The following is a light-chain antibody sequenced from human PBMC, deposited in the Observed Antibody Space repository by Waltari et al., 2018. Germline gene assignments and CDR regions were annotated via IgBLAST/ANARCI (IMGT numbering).Light chain of an antibody. CDR2: SNSDSDK. J-gene: IGLJ1*01. CDR3: MIWHSRAYV. CDR1: IGINVGAYM. Sequence: QAVLTQPSSLSASPGASASLTCTLGIGINVGAYMIYWYQQKPRSPPQSLLNSNSDSDKEQGSGVPSRFSGSKDASANAGILVISGLQSEDEADYYCMIWHSRAYVFGTGTKVSVL. V-gene: IGLV5-45*02.